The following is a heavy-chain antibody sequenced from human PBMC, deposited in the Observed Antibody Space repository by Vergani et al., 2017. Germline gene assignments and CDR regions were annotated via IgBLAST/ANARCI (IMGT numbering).Heavy chain of an antibody. CDR1: GFTFSSYW. Sequence: EVQLVESGGGLVQPGGSLRLSCAASGFTFSSYWMSWVCQAPGKGLEWVANIKQDGSEKYYVDSVKGRFTISRDNAKNSLYLQMNSLRAEDTAVYYCARDLRGSYYYYYMDVWGKGTTVTVSS. D-gene: IGHD3-16*01. CDR3: ARDLRGSYYYYYMDV. CDR2: IKQDGSEK. J-gene: IGHJ6*03. V-gene: IGHV3-7*01.